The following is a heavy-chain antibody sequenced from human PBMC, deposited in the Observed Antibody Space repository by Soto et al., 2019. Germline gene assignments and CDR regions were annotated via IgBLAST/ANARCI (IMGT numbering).Heavy chain of an antibody. Sequence: GESLKISCRGFGYSFTSYWIGWVRQMPGKGLEWMGVIYPGDSDTRYSPSFQGQVTISADKSISTAYLQWSSLKASDTAMYYCARQRHDFWSGSDWQDAFAIWGQGTMVTVS. CDR1: GYSFTSYW. CDR3: ARQRHDFWSGSDWQDAFAI. CDR2: IYPGDSDT. J-gene: IGHJ3*02. V-gene: IGHV5-51*01. D-gene: IGHD3-3*01.